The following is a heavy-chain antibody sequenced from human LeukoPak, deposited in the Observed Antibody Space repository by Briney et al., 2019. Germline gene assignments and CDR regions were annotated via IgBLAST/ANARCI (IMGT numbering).Heavy chain of an antibody. J-gene: IGHJ4*02. CDR1: GYSITSDYY. V-gene: IGHV4-38-2*01. D-gene: IGHD3-22*01. Sequence: SETLSLTCAGSGYSITSDYYWGWVRQPPGKRVEWIGTIYHSGSTYYNPSLKSRVTISVDTSKNHVSLKLRSVTAADTAVYYCASTTYYYDSSGYYFLDFWGQGTLVTVSS. CDR2: IYHSGST. CDR3: ASTTYYYDSSGYYFLDF.